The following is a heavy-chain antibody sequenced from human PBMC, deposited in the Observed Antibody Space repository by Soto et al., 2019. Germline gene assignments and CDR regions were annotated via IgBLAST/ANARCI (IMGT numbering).Heavy chain of an antibody. D-gene: IGHD3-10*01. CDR2: IKQDGSEK. J-gene: IGHJ6*02. CDR3: ARRSGSGSLQYYYYGMDV. CDR1: GFTFSSYW. V-gene: IGHV3-7*05. Sequence: GGSLRLSCAASGFTFSSYWMSWVRQAPGKGLEWVANIKQDGSEKYYVDSVKGRFTISRDNAKNSLYLQMNSLRAEDTAVYYCARRSGSGSLQYYYYGMDVWGQGTTVTVSS.